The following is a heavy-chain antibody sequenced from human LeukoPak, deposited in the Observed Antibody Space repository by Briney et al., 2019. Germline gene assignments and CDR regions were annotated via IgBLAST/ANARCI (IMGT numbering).Heavy chain of an antibody. Sequence: ASVKVSCKASGYTFTGYYMQWVRQAPGQGLEWMGWINPNTGGTNYAQKFQGRVTVTTDTSVSTGYMELSRLTSDDTAVYYCASQTSKRYCSGGSCYFDAFDIWGQGTKVTVSS. D-gene: IGHD2-15*01. J-gene: IGHJ3*02. CDR1: GYTFTGYY. V-gene: IGHV1-2*02. CDR3: ASQTSKRYCSGGSCYFDAFDI. CDR2: INPNTGGT.